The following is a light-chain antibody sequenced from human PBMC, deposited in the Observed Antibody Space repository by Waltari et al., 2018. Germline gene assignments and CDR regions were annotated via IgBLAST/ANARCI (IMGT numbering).Light chain of an antibody. V-gene: IGKV1-5*03. J-gene: IGKJ1*01. CDR1: RSMSSW. Sequence: DIQMTQSPSTVSASVGDRVTITCRASRSMSSWLAWYQQKPGKAPKLLINKSSTLESGVPSRFSGSGSGTEFTLTISSLQPDDFATYYCQQYRTFGQGTKVEIK. CDR3: QQYRT. CDR2: KSS.